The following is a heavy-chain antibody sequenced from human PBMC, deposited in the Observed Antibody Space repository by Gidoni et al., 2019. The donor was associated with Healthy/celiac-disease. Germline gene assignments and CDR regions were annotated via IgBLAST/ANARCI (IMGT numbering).Heavy chain of an antibody. CDR2: FDPEDGET. V-gene: IGHV1-24*01. Sequence: GKGLEWMGGFDPEDGETIYAQKFQGRVTMTEDTSTDTAYMELSSLRSEDTAVYYCATHHYYDSSGYFLNAFDIWGQGTMVTVSS. D-gene: IGHD3-22*01. CDR3: ATHHYYDSSGYFLNAFDI. J-gene: IGHJ3*02.